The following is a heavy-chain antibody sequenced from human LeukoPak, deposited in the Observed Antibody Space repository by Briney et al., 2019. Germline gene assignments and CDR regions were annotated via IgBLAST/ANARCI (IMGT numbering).Heavy chain of an antibody. V-gene: IGHV4-38-2*01. CDR2: IYHSGST. J-gene: IGHJ5*02. Sequence: PSDTLSLTCAVSGYFISIGYYLGWLRPPPGKGLDWGESIYHSGSTYYNPPLKSRVTISVDTSKNQFSLKLSSVTAADTAVYYCARGATGQLLDWFDPWGQGTLVTVSS. D-gene: IGHD2-2*01. CDR3: ARGATGQLLDWFDP. CDR1: GYFISIGYY.